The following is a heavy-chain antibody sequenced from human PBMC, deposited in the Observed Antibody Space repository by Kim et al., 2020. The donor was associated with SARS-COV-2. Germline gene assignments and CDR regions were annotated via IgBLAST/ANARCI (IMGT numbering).Heavy chain of an antibody. CDR1: GFTFSSYA. J-gene: IGHJ4*02. Sequence: GGSLRLSCAASGFTFSSYAMSWVRQAPGKGLEWVSAISGSGGSTYYADSVKGRFTISRDNSKNTLYLQMNSLRAEDTAVYYCAKDGRKDPRSYYGYWGQGTLVTVSS. CDR3: AKDGRKDPRSYYGY. V-gene: IGHV3-23*01. CDR2: ISGSGGST. D-gene: IGHD2-15*01.